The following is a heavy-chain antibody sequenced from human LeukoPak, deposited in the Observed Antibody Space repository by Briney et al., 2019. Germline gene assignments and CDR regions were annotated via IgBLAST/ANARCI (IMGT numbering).Heavy chain of an antibody. Sequence: GGSLRLSCAASGFTFDDYAMHWVRQAPGKGLEWVSGISWNSGSIGYADSVKGRFTISRDNAKNSLYLQMNSLRAEDTALYYCAKDMRRYSSSSVGQHWGLGTLVTVSS. CDR3: AKDMRRYSSSSVGQH. CDR2: ISWNSGSI. D-gene: IGHD6-13*01. CDR1: GFTFDDYA. J-gene: IGHJ1*01. V-gene: IGHV3-9*01.